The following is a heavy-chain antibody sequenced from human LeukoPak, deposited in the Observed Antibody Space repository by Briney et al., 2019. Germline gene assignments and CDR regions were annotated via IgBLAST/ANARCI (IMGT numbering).Heavy chain of an antibody. CDR2: IIPIFGTA. CDR1: GGTFSSYA. D-gene: IGHD2-2*01. J-gene: IGHJ6*03. V-gene: IGHV1-69*05. Sequence: SVKVSCKASGGTFSSYAISWVRQAPGQGLEWMGGIIPIFGTANYAQKFQGRVTITTDESTSTAYMELSRLRSDDTAVYYCARDLQYCSSTSCPNYYYYMDVWGKGTTVTVSS. CDR3: ARDLQYCSSTSCPNYYYYMDV.